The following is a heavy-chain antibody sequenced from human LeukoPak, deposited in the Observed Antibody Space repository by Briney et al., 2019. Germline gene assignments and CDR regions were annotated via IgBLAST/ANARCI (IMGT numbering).Heavy chain of an antibody. CDR1: GYTFTSYG. Sequence: VASVKLSCKASGYTFTSYGISWVRQAPGHGLEWMGWISAYDGNTNYAQKLQGRVTMTTDTSTSTAYMELRSLRSEDTAVYYCARSRGAGQLDPIGYWGQGTLVTVSS. D-gene: IGHD6-6*01. CDR3: ARSRGAGQLDPIGY. CDR2: ISAYDGNT. J-gene: IGHJ4*02. V-gene: IGHV1-18*01.